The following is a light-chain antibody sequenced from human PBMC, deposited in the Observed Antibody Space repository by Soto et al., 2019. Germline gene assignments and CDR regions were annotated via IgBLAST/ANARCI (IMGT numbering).Light chain of an antibody. Sequence: EIVLTQSPATLSLSPGERATLSCRASQSVSSYLACYQQKPGQAPRLLIYDASNKATGIPARFSGRGSGTDFTLTISSLEPEDFAVYYCQQRFNWPRFTFGQGTKLEIK. CDR1: QSVSSY. CDR3: QQRFNWPRFT. V-gene: IGKV3-11*01. J-gene: IGKJ2*01. CDR2: DAS.